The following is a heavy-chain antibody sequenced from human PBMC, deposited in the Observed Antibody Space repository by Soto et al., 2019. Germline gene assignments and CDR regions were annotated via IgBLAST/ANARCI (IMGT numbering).Heavy chain of an antibody. D-gene: IGHD3-22*01. CDR1: GDSVSRSTW. V-gene: IGHV4-4*02. Sequence: QVQLEESGPGLVKASGTLSLTCTVSGDSVSRSTWWSWVRQTPEKGLEWIGEIYQSGITHYSPSLKRRVAISIEKSKNQFSLKMTSVTAADTAVYYCARDGHYDSSGIMDVWGQGTSVTVS. CDR3: ARDGHYDSSGIMDV. CDR2: IYQSGIT. J-gene: IGHJ6*02.